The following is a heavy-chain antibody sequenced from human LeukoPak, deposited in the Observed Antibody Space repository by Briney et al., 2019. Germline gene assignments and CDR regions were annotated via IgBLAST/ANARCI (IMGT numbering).Heavy chain of an antibody. CDR2: INHSGST. CDR3: ARRPEYYFDY. CDR1: GGSFSGYY. V-gene: IGHV4-34*09. D-gene: IGHD1-14*01. J-gene: IGHJ4*02. Sequence: SETLSLTCAVYGGSFSGYYWSWLRQPPGKGLEWIGEINHSGSTNYNPSLKSRVTISVDTSENQFSLKLTSVTAADTAVYYCARRPEYYFDYWGQGTLVTVSS.